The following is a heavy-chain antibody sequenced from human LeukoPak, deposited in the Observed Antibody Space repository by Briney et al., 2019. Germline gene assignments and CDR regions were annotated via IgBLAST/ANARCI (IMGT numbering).Heavy chain of an antibody. CDR1: GFTVSSNY. D-gene: IGHD2-8*01. V-gene: IGHV3-53*01. J-gene: IGHJ6*02. CDR3: ARVQTVDGYYYYGMDV. CDR2: IYSGGST. Sequence: GGSLRLSCAASGFTVSSNYMSWVRQAPGKGLEGVSVIYSGGSTYYADCVKGRFTISRDNTKNTLYLQMNSLRAEDTAVYYCARVQTVDGYYYYGMDVWGQGTTVTVSS.